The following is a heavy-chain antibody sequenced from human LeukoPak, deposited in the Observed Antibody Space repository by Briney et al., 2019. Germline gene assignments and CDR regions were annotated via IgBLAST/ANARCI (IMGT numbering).Heavy chain of an antibody. CDR1: GYTFTSYD. J-gene: IGHJ1*01. CDR2: MNPNSGNT. V-gene: IGHV1-8*02. Sequence: GASVKVSCKASGYTFTSYDINWVRQATGQGLEWMGWMNPNSGNTGYAQKFQGRVTMTRDTSISTAYMELSRLRSDDTAVYYCVVENQKKWLVAEYFQHWGQGTLVTVSS. D-gene: IGHD6-19*01. CDR3: VVENQKKWLVAEYFQH.